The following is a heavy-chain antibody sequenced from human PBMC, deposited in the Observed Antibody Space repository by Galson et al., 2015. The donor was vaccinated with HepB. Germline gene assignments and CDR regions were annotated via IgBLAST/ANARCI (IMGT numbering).Heavy chain of an antibody. CDR2: IIPIFGTA. CDR1: GGTFSSYA. V-gene: IGHV1-69*13. D-gene: IGHD2-2*01. Sequence: SVKVSCKASGGTFSSYAISWVRQAPGQGLEWMGGIIPIFGTANYAQKFQGRVTITADESTSTAYMELSSLRSEDTAVYYCARDSGLVVVPAPDYGMDVWGQGTTVTVSS. CDR3: ARDSGLVVVPAPDYGMDV. J-gene: IGHJ6*02.